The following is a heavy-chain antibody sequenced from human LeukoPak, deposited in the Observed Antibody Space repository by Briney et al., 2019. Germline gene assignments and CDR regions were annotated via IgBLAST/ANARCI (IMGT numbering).Heavy chain of an antibody. CDR3: ARHRRKTGPNDY. D-gene: IGHD1/OR15-1a*01. J-gene: IGHJ4*02. CDR2: IYYSGST. CDR1: GGSISSSSYY. V-gene: IGHV4-39*01. Sequence: SETLSLTCTVSGGSISSSSYYWGWIRQPPGKGLDWIGSIYYSGSTYYNPSLKSRVTISVDTSKNQFSLKLSSVTAADTAVYSCARHRRKTGPNDYWGQGTLVTVSS.